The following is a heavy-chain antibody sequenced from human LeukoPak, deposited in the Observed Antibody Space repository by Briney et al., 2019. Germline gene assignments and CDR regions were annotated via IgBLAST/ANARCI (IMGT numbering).Heavy chain of an antibody. J-gene: IGHJ5*02. D-gene: IGHD6-19*01. CDR3: AKDLYRSSGWFPNWFDP. CDR2: ISGSGGST. V-gene: IGHV3-23*01. CDR1: GFTFSSYA. Sequence: PGGSLRLSCAASGFTFSSYAMSWVRQAPGKGLEWVSAISGSGGSTYYADSVKGRFTISRDNSKNTLYLQMNSLRAEDTAVYYCAKDLYRSSGWFPNWFDPWGQGTLVTVSS.